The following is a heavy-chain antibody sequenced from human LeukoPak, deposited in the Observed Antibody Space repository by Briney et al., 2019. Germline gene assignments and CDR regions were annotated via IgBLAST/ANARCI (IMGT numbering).Heavy chain of an antibody. Sequence: GESLKISCKGSGYRFTNYWIGWVRQMPGKGLEWMGIVNPGDSDTRYSPSFQGQVTISADTSITTAYLRWSSLKASDDGMYYCARRGDDSSLVAFDVWGQGTMVTVSS. J-gene: IGHJ3*01. V-gene: IGHV5-51*01. D-gene: IGHD5-12*01. CDR3: ARRGDDSSLVAFDV. CDR2: VNPGDSDT. CDR1: GYRFTNYW.